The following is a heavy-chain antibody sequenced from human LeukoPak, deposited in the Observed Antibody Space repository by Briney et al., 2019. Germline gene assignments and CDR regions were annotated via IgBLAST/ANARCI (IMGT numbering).Heavy chain of an antibody. V-gene: IGHV3-21*01. J-gene: IGHJ1*01. CDR1: GFIFSTFS. CDR2: ISSSSSYI. CDR3: AREEYSGSYSPAEYSQH. Sequence: GGSLRLSCAASGFIFSTFSMNWVRQAPGKGLEWVSSISSSSSYIYYADSVKGRFTISRDNAKNSLYLQMNSLRAEDTAVYYCAREEYSGSYSPAEYSQHWGQGTLVTVSS. D-gene: IGHD1-26*01.